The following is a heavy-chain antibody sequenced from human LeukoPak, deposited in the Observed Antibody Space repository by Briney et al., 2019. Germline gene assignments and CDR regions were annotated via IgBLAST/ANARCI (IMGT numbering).Heavy chain of an antibody. Sequence: QPGRSLRLSCAASGFTFSSFVIHWVRQAPGKALEWVAVISYDGSNKYYADSVKGRFTISRDNSKNTLYLQMNSLRPEDTAVYYCARDYGDYGGTLDIWGRGTKVTVSS. D-gene: IGHD4-17*01. CDR1: GFTFSSFV. V-gene: IGHV3-30-3*01. J-gene: IGHJ3*02. CDR2: ISYDGSNK. CDR3: ARDYGDYGGTLDI.